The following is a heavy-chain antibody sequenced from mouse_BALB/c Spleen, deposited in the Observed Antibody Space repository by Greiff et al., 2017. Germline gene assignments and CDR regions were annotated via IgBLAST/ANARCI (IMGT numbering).Heavy chain of an antibody. CDR2: ISSGGGST. Sequence: EVNVVESGGGLVKPGGSLKLSCAASGFAFSSYDMSWVRQTPEKRLEWVAYISSGGGSTYYPDTVKGRFTISRDNAKNTLYLQMSSLKSEDTAMYYCARQRDYYGSQTYYAMDYWGQGTSVTVSS. J-gene: IGHJ4*01. CDR1: GFAFSSYD. V-gene: IGHV5-12-1*01. CDR3: ARQRDYYGSQTYYAMDY. D-gene: IGHD1-1*01.